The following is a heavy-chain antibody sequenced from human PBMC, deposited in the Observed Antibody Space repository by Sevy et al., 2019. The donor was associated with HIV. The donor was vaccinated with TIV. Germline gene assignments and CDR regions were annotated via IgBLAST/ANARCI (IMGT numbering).Heavy chain of an antibody. J-gene: IGHJ4*02. Sequence: GGSLRLSCAASGFTFSAYAVHWVRQAPGKGLEWVATIKQDESEKYYVDSVKGRFVISRDNGKTSVSLQMNGLRVEDTALYYCAREVGGFNWRPYYFDSWGQGTLVTVSS. CDR2: IKQDESEK. CDR1: GFTFSAYA. V-gene: IGHV3-7*01. D-gene: IGHD3-16*01. CDR3: AREVGGFNWRPYYFDS.